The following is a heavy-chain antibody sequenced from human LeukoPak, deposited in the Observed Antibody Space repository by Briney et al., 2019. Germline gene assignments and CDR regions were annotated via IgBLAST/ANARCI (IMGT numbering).Heavy chain of an antibody. V-gene: IGHV4-4*09. CDR2: IYISGST. CDR3: ARYGSGYHFDY. J-gene: IGHJ4*02. D-gene: IGHD3-22*01. Sequence: SETLSLTCTVSGGSISSYYWSWIRQPPGKGLEWIGYIYISGSTNYNPSLKSRVTISVDTSKNQFSLKLSSVTAADTAVYYCARYGSGYHFDYWGQGTLVTVSS. CDR1: GGSISSYY.